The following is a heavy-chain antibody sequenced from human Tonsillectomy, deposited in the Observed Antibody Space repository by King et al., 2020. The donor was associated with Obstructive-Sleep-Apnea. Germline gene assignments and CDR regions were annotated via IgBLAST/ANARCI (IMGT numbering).Heavy chain of an antibody. V-gene: IGHV3-23*04. J-gene: IGHJ6*02. D-gene: IGHD1-26*01. CDR2: ISGSGAIT. CDR3: AKGMGATPYYYAMDV. Sequence: VQLVESGGGLVQPGGSLRLSCAASGLTFSNYAMSWVRQAPGKGLEWVSGISGSGAITYYADSVKGRFTISRDNSKNTLYLQMNSLRADATALFYCAKGMGATPYYYAMDVWGQGTTVTVSS. CDR1: GLTFSNYA.